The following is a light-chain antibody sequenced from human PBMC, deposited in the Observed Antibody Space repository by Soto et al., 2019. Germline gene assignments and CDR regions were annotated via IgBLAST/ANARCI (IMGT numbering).Light chain of an antibody. J-gene: IGKJ3*01. CDR2: GAS. Sequence: ETVLTQSPATFSVSPGERATLSCRASQSIGSNLAWYQQRPGQPPRLLIYGASTRATGVPARFSGSGSGTGFTLTISSLQSEDFALYYCQQYNKWPLFTFGPGTKVDIK. CDR3: QQYNKWPLFT. V-gene: IGKV3-15*01. CDR1: QSIGSN.